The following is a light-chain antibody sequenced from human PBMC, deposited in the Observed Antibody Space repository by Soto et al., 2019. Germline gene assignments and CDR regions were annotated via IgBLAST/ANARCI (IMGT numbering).Light chain of an antibody. CDR2: EVS. CDR1: SSDVGGYNY. Sequence: QSVLTQPASVSGSPGQSITISCTGTSSDVGGYNYVSWYQQLPGKAPKLMIFEVSNRPSGVSNRFSGSKSGNTASLTISGLQTEDEAGYYCSSYTNNSAPFVFGTGTKVTVL. CDR3: SSYTNNSAPFV. J-gene: IGLJ1*01. V-gene: IGLV2-14*01.